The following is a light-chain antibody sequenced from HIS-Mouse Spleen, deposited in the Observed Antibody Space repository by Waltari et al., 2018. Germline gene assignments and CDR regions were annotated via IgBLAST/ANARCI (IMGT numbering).Light chain of an antibody. J-gene: IGKJ4*01. CDR1: QSVSSN. V-gene: IGKV3D-15*03. CDR2: GAS. CDR3: QQYNNWPPLT. Sequence: EIAMTQSPATLSVSPGERATLSCRASQSVSSNLAWYQQKPGQAPRLLIYGASIRATGIPARFSGSGSGTEFTLTISILQSEDFAVYYCQQYNNWPPLTFGGGTKVEIK.